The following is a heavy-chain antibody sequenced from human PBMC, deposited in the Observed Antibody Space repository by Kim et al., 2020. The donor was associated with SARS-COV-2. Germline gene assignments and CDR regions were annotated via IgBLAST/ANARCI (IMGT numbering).Heavy chain of an antibody. J-gene: IGHJ6*02. Sequence: GGSLRLSCRASGFTFDDYAMHWVRQVPGKGLQWVSGISWNSGFIGYADSVRGRFTISRDNGKNSLSLEMNSLRTEDTALYYCAKDSTSGSYSYYYGMDVWGQGTTVTVSS. CDR2: ISWNSGFI. CDR1: GFTFDDYA. CDR3: AKDSTSGSYSYYYGMDV. D-gene: IGHD1-26*01. V-gene: IGHV3-9*01.